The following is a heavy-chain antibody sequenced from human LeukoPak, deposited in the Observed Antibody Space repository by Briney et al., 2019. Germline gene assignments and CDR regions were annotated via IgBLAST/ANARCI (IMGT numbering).Heavy chain of an antibody. Sequence: SDTLSLTCAVSGYSISSSNWWGWIRQPPGKGLEWIGCIYYSGSTNYNPSLKSRVTMSVDTSKNQFSLKLSSVTALDTAVYYCASRNTEDAFDIWGQGTMVTVSS. D-gene: IGHD2/OR15-2a*01. CDR3: ASRNTEDAFDI. CDR1: GYSISSSNW. CDR2: IYYSGST. J-gene: IGHJ3*02. V-gene: IGHV4-28*06.